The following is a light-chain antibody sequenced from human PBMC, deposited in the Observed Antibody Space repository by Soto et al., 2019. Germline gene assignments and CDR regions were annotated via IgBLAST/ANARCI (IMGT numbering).Light chain of an antibody. CDR1: SSNIGSNS. CDR2: SNN. Sequence: QSVLTQPPSASGTPGQRITISCSGSSSNIGSNSVNWYRQLPGTAPKLLIYSNNQWPSGVPDRFSGSKSGTSASLAISGLQSEDEADYYCAVWDDSLNGPVFGGGTQLTVL. CDR3: AVWDDSLNGPV. V-gene: IGLV1-44*01. J-gene: IGLJ2*01.